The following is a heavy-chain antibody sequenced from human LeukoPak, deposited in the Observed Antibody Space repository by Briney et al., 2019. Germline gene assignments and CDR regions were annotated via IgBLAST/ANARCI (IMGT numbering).Heavy chain of an antibody. D-gene: IGHD3-9*01. CDR3: ARDFYDILTGYYREYYFDY. CDR2: MNPNSGNT. J-gene: IGHJ4*02. Sequence: GASVKVSCKASGYTFTSYDINWVRQATGQGLEWMGWMNPNSGNTGYAQKSQGRVTMTRNTSISTAYMELSSLRSEDTAVYYCARDFYDILTGYYREYYFDYWGQGTLVTVSS. V-gene: IGHV1-8*01. CDR1: GYTFTSYD.